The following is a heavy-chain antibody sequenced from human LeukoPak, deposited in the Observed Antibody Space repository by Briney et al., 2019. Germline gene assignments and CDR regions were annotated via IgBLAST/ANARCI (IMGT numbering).Heavy chain of an antibody. D-gene: IGHD3-3*01. J-gene: IGHJ5*02. Sequence: SETLSLTCAVYGGSFSGYYWSWIRQPPGKGLEWIGEINHSGSTNYNPSLKSRVTISVDTSKNQFSLKLSSVTAADTAVYYCASGGGITIFGVVIKLGFDPWGQGTLVTVSS. CDR1: GGSFSGYY. V-gene: IGHV4-34*01. CDR2: INHSGST. CDR3: ASGGGITIFGVVIKLGFDP.